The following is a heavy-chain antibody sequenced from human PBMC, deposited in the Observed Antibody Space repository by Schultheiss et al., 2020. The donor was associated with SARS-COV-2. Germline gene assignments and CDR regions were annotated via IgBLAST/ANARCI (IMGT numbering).Heavy chain of an antibody. CDR2: ISSSGSTI. D-gene: IGHD2-2*01. J-gene: IGHJ6*03. CDR3: ARYLPAAETMDV. CDR1: GFTFSSYS. V-gene: IGHV3-48*04. Sequence: GGSLRLSCAASGFTFSSYSMHWVRQAPGKGLEWVSYISSSGSTIYYADSVKGRFTISRDNAKNSLYLQMNSLRAEDTAVYYCARYLPAAETMDVWGKGTTVTVSS.